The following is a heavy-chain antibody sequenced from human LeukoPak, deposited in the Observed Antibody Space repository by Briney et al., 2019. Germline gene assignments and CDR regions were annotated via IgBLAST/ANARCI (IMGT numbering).Heavy chain of an antibody. CDR3: ARSSGSYYNHDY. CDR2: ISSSSSTI. Sequence: GGSLGLSCVASGFTFSSYWMSWVRQAPGKGLEWVSYISSSSSTIFYADSVKGRFTVSRDNAKNSLYLQVNTLRDEDTAVYYCARSSGSYYNHDYWGQGTLVTVSS. V-gene: IGHV3-48*02. CDR1: GFTFSSYW. J-gene: IGHJ4*02. D-gene: IGHD3-10*01.